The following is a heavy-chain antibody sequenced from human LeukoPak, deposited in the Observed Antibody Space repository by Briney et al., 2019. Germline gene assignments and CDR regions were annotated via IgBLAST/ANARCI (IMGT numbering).Heavy chain of an antibody. D-gene: IGHD2/OR15-2a*01. Sequence: PGGSLRLSCAASGFTFSSYAMSWVRQAPGKGLEWVSSIIPSGGRTNYAESVKGRFTISRDNSKNTVELQMNTLRAEDTAVYYCAKGEDGFEYYYYIDGWGKGTTVTVSS. CDR2: IIPSGGRT. CDR1: GFTFSSYA. CDR3: AKGEDGFEYYYYIDG. J-gene: IGHJ6*03. V-gene: IGHV3-23*01.